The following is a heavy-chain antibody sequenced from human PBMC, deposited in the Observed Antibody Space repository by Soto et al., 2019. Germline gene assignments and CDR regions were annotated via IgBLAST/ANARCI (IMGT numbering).Heavy chain of an antibody. CDR3: ASYDILTGYYPGSYGMDV. J-gene: IGHJ6*02. CDR2: INSDGSST. CDR1: GFTFSSYW. V-gene: IGHV3-74*01. D-gene: IGHD3-9*01. Sequence: PGGSLRLSCAASGFTFSSYWMHWVRQAPGKGLVWVSRINSDGSSTSYADSVKGRFTISRDNAKNTLYLQMNSLRAEDTAVYYCASYDILTGYYPGSYGMDVWGQGTTVTVSS.